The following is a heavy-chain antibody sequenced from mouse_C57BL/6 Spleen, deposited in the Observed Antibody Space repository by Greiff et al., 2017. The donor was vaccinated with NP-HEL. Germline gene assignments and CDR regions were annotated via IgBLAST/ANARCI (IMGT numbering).Heavy chain of an antibody. Sequence: VQLQQSGAELARPGASVKMSCKASGYPFTSYTMHWVKQRPGQGLEWIGYINPSSGYTKYNQKFKDKATLTADKSSSTAYMQLVSLTSEDSAVDYCARGDKVDWYFDVWGTGTTVTVSS. CDR3: ARGDKVDWYFDV. V-gene: IGHV1-4*01. CDR1: GYPFTSYT. CDR2: INPSSGYT. J-gene: IGHJ1*03.